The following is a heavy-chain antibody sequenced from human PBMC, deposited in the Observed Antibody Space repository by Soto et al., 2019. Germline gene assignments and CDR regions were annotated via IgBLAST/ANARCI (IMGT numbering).Heavy chain of an antibody. CDR1: GGSISSYY. CDR3: ASVRRGYGDYDY. D-gene: IGHD4-17*01. V-gene: IGHV4-59*01. J-gene: IGHJ4*02. Sequence: SETLSLTCTVSGGSISSYYWSWIRQPPGKGLEWIGYIYYSGSTNYNPSLKSRVTISVDTSKNQFSLKLSSVTAADTAVYYCASVRRGYGDYDYWGQGTLVTVSS. CDR2: IYYSGST.